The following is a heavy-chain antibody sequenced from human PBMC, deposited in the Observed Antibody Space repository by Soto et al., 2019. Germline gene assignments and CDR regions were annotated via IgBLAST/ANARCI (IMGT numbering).Heavy chain of an antibody. D-gene: IGHD2-21*01. J-gene: IGHJ4*02. CDR3: AKDAVYKDGLWLMDY. Sequence: PGGSLRLSCAASGFTISTYAMTWVRQAPGKGLECVSGVTGSGGQIHYADSVKGRFTISKDNSKNTPYLQMSSLREEDTALYYCAKDAVYKDGLWLMDYWGQGTLVTVSS. V-gene: IGHV3-23*01. CDR1: GFTISTYA. CDR2: VTGSGGQI.